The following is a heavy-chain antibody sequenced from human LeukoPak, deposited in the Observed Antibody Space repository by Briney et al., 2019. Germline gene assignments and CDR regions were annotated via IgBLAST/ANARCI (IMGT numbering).Heavy chain of an antibody. CDR1: GFPFSSYA. CDR2: ISYDGSNK. D-gene: IGHD2-2*01. J-gene: IGHJ6*03. Sequence: GGSLRLSCAASGFPFSSYAMHWVRQAPGKGLEWVAVISYDGSNKYYADSVKGRFTISRDNSKNTLYLQMNSLRAEDTAVYYCARLGYCSSTSCYLYYYYYYMDVWGKGTTVTVSS. V-gene: IGHV3-30-3*01. CDR3: ARLGYCSSTSCYLYYYYYYMDV.